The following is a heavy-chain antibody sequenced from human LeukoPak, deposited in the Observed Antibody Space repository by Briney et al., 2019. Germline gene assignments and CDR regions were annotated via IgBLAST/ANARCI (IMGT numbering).Heavy chain of an antibody. CDR3: ATSDGDCSGGSCYSAIDAFDI. CDR1: GGTYSSYA. Sequence: ASGKVSCKASGGTYSSYAISWVRQATGQWLEWMGGTIPIFGTANYAQKFQGRVTITADESTSTAYMELSSLRSEDTAVYYCATSDGDCSGGSCYSAIDAFDIWGQGTMVTVSS. CDR2: TIPIFGTA. J-gene: IGHJ3*02. D-gene: IGHD2-15*01. V-gene: IGHV1-69*13.